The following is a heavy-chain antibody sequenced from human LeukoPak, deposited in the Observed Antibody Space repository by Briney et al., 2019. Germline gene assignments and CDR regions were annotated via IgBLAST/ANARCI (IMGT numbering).Heavy chain of an antibody. V-gene: IGHV3-30*02. CDR3: ARENLQLARGWFDP. J-gene: IGHJ5*02. Sequence: PGGSLRLSCAASGFTFSNHGMHWVRQAPGKGLEWVAFIRNDGSNKYHTDSVKGRFTISRDNSKNTIYLQMNSLRAEDTAVYYCARENLQLARGWFDPWGQGTLVTVSS. CDR1: GFTFSNHG. CDR2: IRNDGSNK. D-gene: IGHD1-1*01.